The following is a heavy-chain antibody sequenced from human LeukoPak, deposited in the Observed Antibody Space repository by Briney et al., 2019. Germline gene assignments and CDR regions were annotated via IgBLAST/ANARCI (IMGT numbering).Heavy chain of an antibody. Sequence: GASVKVSCKASGGTFSSYAISWVRQAPGQVLEWMGGIIPIFGTANYAQKFQGRVTITADESTSTAYMELSSLRSEDTAVYYCARGFPNVNKYYEILTGYPYYFDYWGQGTLVTVSS. CDR1: GGTFSSYA. J-gene: IGHJ4*02. CDR3: ARGFPNVNKYYEILTGYPYYFDY. D-gene: IGHD3-9*01. V-gene: IGHV1-69*13. CDR2: IIPIFGTA.